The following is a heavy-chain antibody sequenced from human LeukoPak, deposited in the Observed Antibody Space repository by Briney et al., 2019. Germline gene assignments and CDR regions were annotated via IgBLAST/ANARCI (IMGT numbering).Heavy chain of an antibody. CDR3: ARRPLGYCSSTSCPTPYYFDY. V-gene: IGHV4-34*01. CDR1: GGSFSGYY. D-gene: IGHD2-2*01. CDR2: INHSGST. Sequence: SETLSLACAVYGGSFSGYYWSWIRQPPGKGLEWIGEINHSGSTDYNPSLKSRVTISVDTSKNQFSLKLSSVTAADTAVYYCARRPLGYCSSTSCPTPYYFDYWGQGTLVTVSS. J-gene: IGHJ4*02.